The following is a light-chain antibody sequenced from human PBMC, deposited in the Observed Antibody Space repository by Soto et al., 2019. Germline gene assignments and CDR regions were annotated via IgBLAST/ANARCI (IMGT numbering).Light chain of an antibody. CDR3: LLSYSGARHVV. J-gene: IGLJ2*01. V-gene: IGLV7-46*01. CDR2: DTS. Sequence: QSVLTQPPSVSGAPGQRVTISCTGSRSNIGAGYDVHWYQQLPGTAPRTLIYDTSNKHSWTPARFSGSLLGGKAALTLSGAQPEDEAEYYCLLSYSGARHVVFGGGTKLTVL. CDR1: RSNIGAGYD.